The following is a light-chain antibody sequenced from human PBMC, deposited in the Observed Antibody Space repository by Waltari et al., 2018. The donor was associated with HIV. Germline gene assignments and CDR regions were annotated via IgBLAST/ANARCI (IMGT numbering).Light chain of an antibody. CDR3: AAWDDSLSGYV. Sequence: QSVLTQPPSASGTPGQRVTLSCSGSSSSIGSHYVYWYQQPPGTAPKLLIYRNNQRPSGVPDRFSGSKSGTSASLAISGLRSEDEADYYCAAWDDSLSGYVFGTGTKVTVL. CDR2: RNN. J-gene: IGLJ1*01. V-gene: IGLV1-47*01. CDR1: SSSIGSHY.